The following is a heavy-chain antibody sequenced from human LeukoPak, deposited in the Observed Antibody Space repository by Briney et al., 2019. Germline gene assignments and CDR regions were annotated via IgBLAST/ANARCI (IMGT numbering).Heavy chain of an antibody. V-gene: IGHV4-59*01. D-gene: IGHD3-10*01. Sequence: SETLPLTCTVSGLSISSYYWSWIRQPPGKGLEWIGYIYYSGSTNYTPSLKSRVTISVDTSKNQFSLKLSSVTAADTAVYYCARTTGSGSHFDYWGQGTLVTVSS. CDR2: IYYSGST. CDR1: GLSISSYY. J-gene: IGHJ4*02. CDR3: ARTTGSGSHFDY.